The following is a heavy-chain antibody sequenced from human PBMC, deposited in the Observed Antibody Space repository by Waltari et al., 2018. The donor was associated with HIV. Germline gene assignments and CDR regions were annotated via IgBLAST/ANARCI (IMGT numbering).Heavy chain of an antibody. V-gene: IGHV4-34*01. J-gene: IGHJ6*02. D-gene: IGHD2-2*01. CDR2: INHSGST. Sequence: QVQLRQWGAGLLKPSETLYLTCAVYGGSFSGSYWSWIRQTPGKGLEWIGEINHSGSTNYNPSLKSRFTLSVDTSKNQFSLKLTSVTAADTAVFYCARARLVSRGQYCSTTSCLPHYYYYYGMDVWGQGTTVTVSS. CDR3: ARARLVSRGQYCSTTSCLPHYYYYYGMDV. CDR1: GGSFSGSY.